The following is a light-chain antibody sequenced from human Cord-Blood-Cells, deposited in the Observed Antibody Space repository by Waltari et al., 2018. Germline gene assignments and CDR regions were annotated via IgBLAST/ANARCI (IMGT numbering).Light chain of an antibody. CDR1: QSLSSSY. CDR3: QQYGSSPPIT. CDR2: GAS. Sequence: EIVLTQYPGTLSLSPGERAPLYCRASQSLSSSYLAWYQQKPGQAPRLIIYGASSRATGIPDRFSGSGSGTDFTLTISRLEPEDFAVYYCQQYGSSPPITFGQGTRLEIK. J-gene: IGKJ5*01. V-gene: IGKV3-20*01.